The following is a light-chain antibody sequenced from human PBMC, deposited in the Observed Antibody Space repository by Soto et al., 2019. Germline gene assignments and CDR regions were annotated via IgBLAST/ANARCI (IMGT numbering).Light chain of an antibody. CDR3: CSYGGSRAV. V-gene: IGLV2-23*02. Sequence: QSALTQPASVSGSPGQSITISCTGTSSDVGSHNLVSWYQQHPGQAPKLMIYEVSKRPLGVPARFSASKSGNTASLTISGLEAADEAHYYCCSYGGSRAVFGAGTQLTVL. J-gene: IGLJ7*01. CDR2: EVS. CDR1: SSDVGSHNL.